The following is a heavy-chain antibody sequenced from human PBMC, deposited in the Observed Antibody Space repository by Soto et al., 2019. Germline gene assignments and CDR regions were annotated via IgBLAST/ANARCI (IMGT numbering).Heavy chain of an antibody. D-gene: IGHD4-4*01. CDR3: ARGRRATVTEYFDY. Sequence: SETLSLTCTVSGGPISSGGYYWSWIRQHPGKGLEWIGYIYYSGSTYYNPSLTSRVTISVDTSKNQFSLKLSSVTAADTAVYYCARGRRATVTEYFDYWGQGTLVTVSS. CDR2: IYYSGST. J-gene: IGHJ4*02. CDR1: GGPISSGGYY. V-gene: IGHV4-31*03.